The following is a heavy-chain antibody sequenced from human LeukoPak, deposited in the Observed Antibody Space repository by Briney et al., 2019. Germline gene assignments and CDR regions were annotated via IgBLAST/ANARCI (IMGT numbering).Heavy chain of an antibody. CDR3: AVSILWNWFDP. Sequence: SETLSLTCAVYGGSFSGYYWSWIRQPPGKGLEWIGEINHSGSTNYNPSLKSRVTISVDTSKNQFSLKLSSVTAADTAVYYCAVSILWNWFDPWGQGTRVTVSS. CDR1: GGSFSGYY. V-gene: IGHV4-34*01. CDR2: INHSGST. J-gene: IGHJ5*02. D-gene: IGHD2-21*01.